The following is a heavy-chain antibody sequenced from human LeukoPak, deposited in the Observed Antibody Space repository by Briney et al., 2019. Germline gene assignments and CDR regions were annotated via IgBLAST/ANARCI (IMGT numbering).Heavy chain of an antibody. CDR2: IYYSGST. J-gene: IGHJ5*02. Sequence: SETLSLTCAVSGSSINNKKWWSWVRQPPGKGLEWIGSIYYSGSTYYNPSLKSRVTISVDTSNNQFSLKLSSVTAADTAVYYCARDLYTYYYGSGSYPMMDWFDPWGQGTLVTVSS. CDR1: GSSINNKKW. D-gene: IGHD3-10*01. CDR3: ARDLYTYYYGSGSYPMMDWFDP. V-gene: IGHV4-4*02.